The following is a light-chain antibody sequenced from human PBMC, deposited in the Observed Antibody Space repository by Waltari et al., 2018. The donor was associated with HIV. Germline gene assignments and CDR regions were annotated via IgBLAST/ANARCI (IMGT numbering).Light chain of an antibody. Sequence: QSALPQPPSASGSPGQSVTISCPATSSDAGGSHYVSWYQQHPGKSPTLMIYEVSKRPSGVPDRFSGSKSGNTASLTVSGLQAEDEADYYCSSYAGSNNLVFGGGTKLTVL. CDR1: SSDAGGSHY. V-gene: IGLV2-8*01. J-gene: IGLJ3*02. CDR3: SSYAGSNNLV. CDR2: EVS.